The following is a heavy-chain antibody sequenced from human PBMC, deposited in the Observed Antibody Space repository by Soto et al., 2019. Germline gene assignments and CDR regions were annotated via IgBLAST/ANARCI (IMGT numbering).Heavy chain of an antibody. J-gene: IGHJ4*02. CDR3: ARDFYPLAYYFDY. CDR2: ISGNDGKT. CDR1: GYRFTNHG. V-gene: IGHV1-18*01. Sequence: QVQLVQSGAEVKKPGASVKVSCKASGYRFTNHGISWVRQAPGQGLEWMGWISGNDGKTKYARKFQGRVTMTTDTSTSTAYMEMNSLRHDDTAVYYCARDFYPLAYYFDYGGQGTLVTVSS.